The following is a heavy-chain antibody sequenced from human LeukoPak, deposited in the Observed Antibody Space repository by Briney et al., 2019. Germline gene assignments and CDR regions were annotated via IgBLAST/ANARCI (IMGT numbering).Heavy chain of an antibody. D-gene: IGHD6-13*01. V-gene: IGHV3-7*01. CDR2: IKQDGSEK. CDR3: ARESRVGSSWYDYYFDY. Sequence: GGSLRLSCAASGFTFSSYWMSWVRQAPGKGREWVANIKQDGSEKYYVDSVKGRFTISRDNAKNSLYLQMNSLRAEDTAVYYCARESRVGSSWYDYYFDYWGQGTLVTVSS. CDR1: GFTFSSYW. J-gene: IGHJ4*02.